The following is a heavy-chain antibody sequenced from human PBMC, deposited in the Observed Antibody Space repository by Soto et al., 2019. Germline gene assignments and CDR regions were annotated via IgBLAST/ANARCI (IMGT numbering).Heavy chain of an antibody. CDR2: INAGNGNT. D-gene: IGHD6-19*01. CDR1: GYTFTSYA. Sequence: ASVKVSCKASGYTFTSYAMHWVRQAPGQRLEWMGWINAGNGNTKYSQKFQGRVTITRDTSASTAYMELSSLRSEDTAVYYCASIAVAGTDYYYYGMDVWGQGTTVTVSS. J-gene: IGHJ6*02. CDR3: ASIAVAGTDYYYYGMDV. V-gene: IGHV1-3*01.